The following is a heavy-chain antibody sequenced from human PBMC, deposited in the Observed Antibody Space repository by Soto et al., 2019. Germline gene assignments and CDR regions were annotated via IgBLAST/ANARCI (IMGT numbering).Heavy chain of an antibody. CDR3: ARGGKTVTTFDY. CDR1: GGSISSGGYS. V-gene: IGHV4-30-2*01. J-gene: IGHJ4*02. Sequence: QLQLQESGSGLVKPSQTLSLTCAVSGGSISSGGYSWSWIRQPPGKGLEWIGYIYHSGSTYYNPSLKSRVXXXVHXSKNQFSLKLSSVTAADTAVYYCARGGKTVTTFDYWGQGTLVTVSS. D-gene: IGHD4-17*01. CDR2: IYHSGST.